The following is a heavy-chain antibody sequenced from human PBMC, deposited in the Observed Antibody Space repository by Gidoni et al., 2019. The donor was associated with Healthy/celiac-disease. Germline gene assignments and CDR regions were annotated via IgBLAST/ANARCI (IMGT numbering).Heavy chain of an antibody. Sequence: QVQLQQWGAGLLKLSETLSLTCAVYGGSFSGYYWSWIRQPPGKGLEWIGEINHSGSTNYNPSLKSRVTISVDTSKNQFSLKLSSVTAADTAVYYCARAGRYSYGTWGQGTLVTVSS. CDR1: GGSFSGYY. J-gene: IGHJ5*02. V-gene: IGHV4-34*01. CDR2: INHSGST. D-gene: IGHD5-18*01. CDR3: ARAGRYSYGT.